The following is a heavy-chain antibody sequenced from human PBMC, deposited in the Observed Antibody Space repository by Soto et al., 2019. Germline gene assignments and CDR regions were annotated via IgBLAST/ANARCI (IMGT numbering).Heavy chain of an antibody. D-gene: IGHD3-22*01. J-gene: IGHJ4*02. CDR3: AKDLRDSSGYYYYIDS. V-gene: IGHV3-23*01. CDR1: GFTLSNYA. CDR2: ISISGGST. Sequence: EVQLLESGGGSVQPGGSLRLSCAASGFTLSNYAMSWVRQAPGKGLEWVSAISISGGSTYYADSVKGRFTISRDSSENTLYLQMNSLRAEDTAVYYCAKDLRDSSGYYYYIDSWGQGILVTVSS.